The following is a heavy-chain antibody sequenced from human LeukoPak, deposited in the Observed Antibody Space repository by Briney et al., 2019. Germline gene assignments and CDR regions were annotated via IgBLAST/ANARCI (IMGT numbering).Heavy chain of an antibody. CDR2: IYSGGST. V-gene: IGHV3-66*01. D-gene: IGHD6-13*01. CDR3: ARVSSSWYVSYFDY. J-gene: IGHJ4*02. CDR1: GFTVSSNY. Sequence: PGGSLRLSCAASGFTVSSNYMSWVRQAPGKGLEWVSVIYSGGSTYYADSVKGRFTISRDNSKNTLYLQMNSLRAEDTAMYYCARVSSSWYVSYFDYWGQGTLVTVSS.